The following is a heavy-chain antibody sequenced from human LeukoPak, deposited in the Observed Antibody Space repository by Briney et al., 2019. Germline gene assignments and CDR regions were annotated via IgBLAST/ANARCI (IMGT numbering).Heavy chain of an antibody. CDR3: ARDLLVLVPAANEGFDY. CDR2: ISAYNGNT. D-gene: IGHD2-2*01. Sequence: ASVKVSCKASGYTFTSYGISWVRQASGQGLEGMGWISAYNGNTNYEQKLQGRVTMTTDTSTSTAYMELRSLRSDDTAVYYCARDLLVLVPAANEGFDYWGQGTLVTVSS. CDR1: GYTFTSYG. J-gene: IGHJ4*02. V-gene: IGHV1-18*01.